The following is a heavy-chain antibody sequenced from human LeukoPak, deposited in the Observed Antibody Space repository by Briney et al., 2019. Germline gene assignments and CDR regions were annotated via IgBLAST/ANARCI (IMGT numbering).Heavy chain of an antibody. Sequence: GGSLRLSCAASGFTVSSNYMSWVRQAPGKGLEWVSVIYSGGSTYYADSVKGRFTISRDNSKNTLYLQMNSLRAEDTAVYYCARGLQYNSHYYYYGMDVWGQGTTVTVSS. V-gene: IGHV3-53*01. D-gene: IGHD1-20*01. CDR3: ARGLQYNSHYYYYGMDV. CDR2: IYSGGST. J-gene: IGHJ6*02. CDR1: GFTVSSNY.